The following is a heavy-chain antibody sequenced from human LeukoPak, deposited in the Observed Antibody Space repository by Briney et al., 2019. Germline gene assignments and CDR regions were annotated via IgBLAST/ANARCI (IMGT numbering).Heavy chain of an antibody. Sequence: GGSLRLSCAASGFTFSSYWMHWVRQAPGEGLVWVSRIEGDGSSTRYADSVRGRFSLSRDNAKNSMYLQMNGLRAEDTAVYYCARDSVTGPFVISLDTWGQGTRVTVSS. CDR2: IEGDGSST. CDR1: GFTFSSYW. CDR3: ARDSVTGPFVISLDT. J-gene: IGHJ5*02. D-gene: IGHD3-9*01. V-gene: IGHV3-74*01.